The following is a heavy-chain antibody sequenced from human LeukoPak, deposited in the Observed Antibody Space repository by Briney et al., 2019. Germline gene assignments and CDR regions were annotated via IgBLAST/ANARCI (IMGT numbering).Heavy chain of an antibody. CDR1: GGSISSSSYY. D-gene: IGHD6-13*01. V-gene: IGHV4-39*01. CDR2: IYYSGST. Sequence: SETLSLTCTVSGGSISSSSYYWGWIRQPPGKGLEWIGSIYYSGSTYYNPSLKSRVTISVDTSKNQFSLKLSSVTAAETAVYYCARRSGIAAAGIDYWGQGTLVTVSS. CDR3: ARRSGIAAAGIDY. J-gene: IGHJ4*02.